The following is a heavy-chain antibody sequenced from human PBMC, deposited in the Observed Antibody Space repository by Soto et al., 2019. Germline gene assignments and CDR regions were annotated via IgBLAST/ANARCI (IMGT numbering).Heavy chain of an antibody. V-gene: IGHV1-69*01. CDR1: GGTFSDFT. CDR3: ATSYCGNECQPNRAFYYFGWDV. D-gene: IGHD2-21*01. Sequence: QVQLVQSGAEVRKPGSSVKVSCRASGGTFSDFTVTWVRQAPGQGLELMGGIIPILEATKYAQTFQDRVTFTADESTSTVFMELSSLRSEDTAVYFCATSYCGNECQPNRAFYYFGWDVWGQGTTVTVSS. CDR2: IIPILEAT. J-gene: IGHJ6*02.